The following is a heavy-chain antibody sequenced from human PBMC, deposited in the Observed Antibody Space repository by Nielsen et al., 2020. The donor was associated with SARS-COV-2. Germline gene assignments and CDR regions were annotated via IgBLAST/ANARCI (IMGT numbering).Heavy chain of an antibody. V-gene: IGHV3-7*03. D-gene: IGHD2-2*01. CDR2: IKQDGSEK. J-gene: IGHJ6*02. Sequence: WIRQPPGKGLEWVANIKQDGSEKYYVDSVKGRFTISRDNAKNSLHLQMNSLRAEDTAVYYCARGCSSTSCYEFGYYYYGMDVWGRGTTVTVSS. CDR3: ARGCSSTSCYEFGYYYYGMDV.